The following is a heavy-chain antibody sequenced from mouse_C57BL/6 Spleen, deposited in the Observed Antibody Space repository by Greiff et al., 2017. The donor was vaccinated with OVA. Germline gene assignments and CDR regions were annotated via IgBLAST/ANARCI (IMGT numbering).Heavy chain of an antibody. J-gene: IGHJ2*01. D-gene: IGHD3-3*01. V-gene: IGHV1-55*01. CDR1: GYTFTSYW. Sequence: QVQLQQPGAELVMPGASVKLSCKASGYTFTSYWMHWVKQRPGQGLEWIGDIYPGSGSTNYNEKFKSKATLTVDTSSSTAYMQLSSLTSEDSAVYYCARGVGQGSDYWGQGTTLTVSS. CDR2: IYPGSGST. CDR3: ARGVGQGSDY.